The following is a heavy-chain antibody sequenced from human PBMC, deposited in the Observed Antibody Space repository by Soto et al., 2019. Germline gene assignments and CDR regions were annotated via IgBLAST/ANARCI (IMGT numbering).Heavy chain of an antibody. CDR1: GFIFRDYS. D-gene: IGHD3-10*01. Sequence: EVSLVESGGGLAKPGGSLRLSGVASGFIFRDYSMNWVRQAPGKGLEWVAAISSSGGHTFYADSVKGRFTIARDNPKSSVFLQMSSLGGEDTAVYWCASLVGRSNFDSWGQGTLVTVSS. CDR3: ASLVGRSNFDS. V-gene: IGHV3-21*06. CDR2: ISSSGGHT. J-gene: IGHJ4*02.